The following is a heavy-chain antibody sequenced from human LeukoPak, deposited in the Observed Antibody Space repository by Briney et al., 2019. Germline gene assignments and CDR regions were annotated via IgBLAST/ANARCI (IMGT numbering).Heavy chain of an antibody. CDR3: AREHSSSSWYLSYYYYYMDV. J-gene: IGHJ6*03. V-gene: IGHV4-34*01. CDR2: INHSGTT. D-gene: IGHD6-13*01. CDR1: GGSFSGYS. Sequence: SETLSLTCAVYGGSFSGYSWTWIRQPPGKGLEWIGEINHSGTTDYNPSLKSRVTISVDTSKNQFSLKLSSVTAADTAVYYCAREHSSSSWYLSYYYYYMDVWGKGTTVTVSS.